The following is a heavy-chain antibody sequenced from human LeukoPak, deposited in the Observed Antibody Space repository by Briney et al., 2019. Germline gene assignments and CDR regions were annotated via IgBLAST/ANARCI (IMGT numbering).Heavy chain of an antibody. CDR3: ARGGYYYDSSGYSHLPDY. V-gene: IGHV1-69*13. D-gene: IGHD3-22*01. CDR1: GGTFSSYA. CDR2: IIPIFGTA. Sequence: SVKVSCKASGGTFSSYAISWVRQAPGQGLEWMGGIIPIFGTANYAQMFQGRVTITADESTSTAYMELSSLRSEDTAVYYCARGGYYYDSSGYSHLPDYWGQGTLVTVSA. J-gene: IGHJ4*02.